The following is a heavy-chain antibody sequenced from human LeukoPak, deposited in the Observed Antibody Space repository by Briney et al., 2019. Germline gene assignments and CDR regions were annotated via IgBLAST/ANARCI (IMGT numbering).Heavy chain of an antibody. D-gene: IGHD3-22*01. V-gene: IGHV3-23*01. CDR1: GFTFSSHA. J-gene: IGHJ4*02. Sequence: GGSLRLSCTPSGFTFSSHAMSWVRQAPGKGLEWVSAISGSGGSTYYADSVKGRFTISRDNSKNTLYLQMNSLRAEDTAVYYCATYTYYYDSSGYYPGDYWGQGTLVTVSS. CDR2: ISGSGGST. CDR3: ATYTYYYDSSGYYPGDY.